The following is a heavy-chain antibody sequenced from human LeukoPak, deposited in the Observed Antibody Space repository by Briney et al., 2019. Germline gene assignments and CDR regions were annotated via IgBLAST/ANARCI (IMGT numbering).Heavy chain of an antibody. CDR2: IYYSGST. Sequence: SETLSLTCTVSGGSISSSSYYWGWIRQPPGKGLEWIGSIYYSGSTYYNPSLKSRVTISVDTSKNQFSLKLSSVTAADTAVYYCARLHYGDYGNDYWGQGTLVTVSS. J-gene: IGHJ4*02. D-gene: IGHD4-17*01. V-gene: IGHV4-39*01. CDR3: ARLHYGDYGNDY. CDR1: GGSISSSSYY.